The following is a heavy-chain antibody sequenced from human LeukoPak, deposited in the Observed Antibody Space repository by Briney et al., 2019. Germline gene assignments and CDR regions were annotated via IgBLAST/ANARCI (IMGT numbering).Heavy chain of an antibody. CDR1: GGTFSSYA. V-gene: IGHV1-69*04. Sequence: SVKVSCKASGGTFSSYAISWVRQAPGQGLEWMGRIIPILGIANYAQKFQGRVTMTEDTSTDTAYMELSSLRSEDTAVYYCATEGYYGSGSYLSFDYWGQGTLVTVSS. J-gene: IGHJ4*02. CDR2: IIPILGIA. D-gene: IGHD3-10*01. CDR3: ATEGYYGSGSYLSFDY.